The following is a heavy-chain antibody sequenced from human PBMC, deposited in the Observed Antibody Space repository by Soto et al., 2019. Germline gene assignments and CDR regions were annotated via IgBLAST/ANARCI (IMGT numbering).Heavy chain of an antibody. J-gene: IGHJ3*02. V-gene: IGHV3-23*01. CDR3: VKTPTRAAYDI. D-gene: IGHD2-15*01. CDR1: GFTFSIYA. CDR2: IGGIDGNT. Sequence: EVQLLESGGGLVQPGGSLRLSCAASGFTFSIYAMSWVRQAPGKGLEWVSVIGGIDGNTYYAESVKGRFTISRDNSKNTLSLQMIGLRAEDTALYYCVKTPTRAAYDIWGQGTMVTVSS.